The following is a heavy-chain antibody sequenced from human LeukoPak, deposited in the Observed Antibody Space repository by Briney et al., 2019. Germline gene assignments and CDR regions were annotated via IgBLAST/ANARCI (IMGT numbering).Heavy chain of an antibody. V-gene: IGHV1-69*05. CDR3: ARAVAARLGDYYYMDV. Sequence: SVKVSCKASGGTFSSYAISRVRQAPGQGLEWMGGIIPIFGTANYAQKFQGRVTITTDESTSTAYMELSSLRSEDTAVYYCARAVAARLGDYYYMDVWGKGTTVTVSS. D-gene: IGHD6-13*01. CDR1: GGTFSSYA. J-gene: IGHJ6*03. CDR2: IIPIFGTA.